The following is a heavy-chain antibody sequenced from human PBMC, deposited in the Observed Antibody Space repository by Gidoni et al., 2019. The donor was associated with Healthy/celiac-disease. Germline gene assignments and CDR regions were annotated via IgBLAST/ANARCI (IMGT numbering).Heavy chain of an antibody. V-gene: IGHV4-34*01. CDR3: ARSPTFSSGWHYYFDY. Sequence: QVQLQQWGAGLVKPSETLSLTCAVYGGSFSGYYCSWIRQPPGKGLEWIGEINHSGSTNYNPSLKSRGTISVDTSKNQFSLKLSSVTAADTAVYYCARSPTFSSGWHYYFDYWGQGTLVTVSS. J-gene: IGHJ4*02. D-gene: IGHD6-19*01. CDR1: GGSFSGYY. CDR2: INHSGST.